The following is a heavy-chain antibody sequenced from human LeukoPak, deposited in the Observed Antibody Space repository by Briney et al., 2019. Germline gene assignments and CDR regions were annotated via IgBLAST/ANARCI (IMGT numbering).Heavy chain of an antibody. CDR1: GYTFTGYY. V-gene: IGHV1-2*02. J-gene: IGHJ6*03. Sequence: EASVKVSCKASGYTFTGYYMHWVRQAPGQGLEWMGWINPNSGGTNYAQKFQGRVTMTRDTSISTAYMELSRLRSDDTAVYYCARDVETGSSWYGGGYYYYYMDVWGKGTTVTVSS. CDR3: ARDVETGSSWYGGGYYYYYMDV. D-gene: IGHD6-13*01. CDR2: INPNSGGT.